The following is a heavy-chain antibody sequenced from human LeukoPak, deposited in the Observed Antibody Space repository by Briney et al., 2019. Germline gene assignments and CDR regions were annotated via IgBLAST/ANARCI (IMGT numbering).Heavy chain of an antibody. CDR2: IYYSGST. J-gene: IGHJ4*02. Sequence: SEALSLTCTVSGGSISSGDYYWSWIRQPPGKGLEWIGYIYYSGSTYYNPSLKSRVTISVDTSKNQFSLKLSSVTAADTAVYYCARATAMAIYYFDYWGQGTLVTVSS. CDR3: ARATAMAIYYFDY. CDR1: GGSISSGDYY. V-gene: IGHV4-30-4*01. D-gene: IGHD5-18*01.